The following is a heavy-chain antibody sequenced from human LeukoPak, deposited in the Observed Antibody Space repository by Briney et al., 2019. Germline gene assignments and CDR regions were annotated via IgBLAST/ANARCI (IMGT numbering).Heavy chain of an antibody. V-gene: IGHV4-4*02. Sequence: SGALSLTCAVSGGSISSSNWWSWVRQPPGQGLEWIGEIYHSGSTNYNPSLKSRVTISVDKSKNQFSLKLSSVTAADTAVYYCARYPGRITIFGVVIRANWFDPWGQGTLVTVSS. CDR2: IYHSGST. D-gene: IGHD3-3*01. J-gene: IGHJ5*02. CDR1: GGSISSSNW. CDR3: ARYPGRITIFGVVIRANWFDP.